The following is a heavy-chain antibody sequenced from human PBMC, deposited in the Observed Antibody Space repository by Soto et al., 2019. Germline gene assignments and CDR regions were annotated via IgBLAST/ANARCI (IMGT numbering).Heavy chain of an antibody. V-gene: IGHV3-33*01. D-gene: IGHD2-2*01. CDR1: GFTFSSYG. Sequence: PGGSLRLSCAASGFTFSSYGMHWVRQAPGKGLEWVAVIWYDGSNKYYADSVKGRFTISRDNSKNTLYLQMNSLRAEDTAVYYCARDTSSTRYYYYMDVWGKGTTVTVSS. J-gene: IGHJ6*03. CDR3: ARDTSSTRYYYYMDV. CDR2: IWYDGSNK.